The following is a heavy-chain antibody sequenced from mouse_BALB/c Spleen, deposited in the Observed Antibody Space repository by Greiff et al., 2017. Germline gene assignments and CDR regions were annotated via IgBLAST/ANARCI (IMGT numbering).Heavy chain of an antibody. Sequence: EVKVVESGGGLVQPGGSRKLSCAASGFTFSSFGMHWVRQAPEKGLEWVAYISSGSSTIYYADTVKGRFTISRDNPKNTLFLRMTSLRSEDTAMYYCARYGYYGSYYAMDYWGQGTSVTVSS. D-gene: IGHD1-1*01. CDR1: GFTFSSFG. J-gene: IGHJ4*01. V-gene: IGHV5-17*02. CDR3: ARYGYYGSYYAMDY. CDR2: ISSGSSTI.